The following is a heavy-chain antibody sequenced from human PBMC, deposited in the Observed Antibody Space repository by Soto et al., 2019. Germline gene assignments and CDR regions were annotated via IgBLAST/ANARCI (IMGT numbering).Heavy chain of an antibody. J-gene: IGHJ1*01. V-gene: IGHV4-34*01. D-gene: IGHD3-10*01. CDR1: GGSFSGYY. CDR3: ARGRGGVQH. Sequence: PSETLSLTCAVYGGSFSGYYCNWIRQPPGKGLEWIGELNDSGSTNYNASLKSRVSISVDTSKNQFSLKLSSVTAADTAVYYCARGRGGVQHWGQGTLVTVSS. CDR2: LNDSGST.